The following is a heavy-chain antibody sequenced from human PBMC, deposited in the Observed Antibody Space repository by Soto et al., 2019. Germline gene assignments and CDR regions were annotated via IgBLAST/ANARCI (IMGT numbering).Heavy chain of an antibody. CDR3: AQEGGAFDI. Sequence: GGSLRLSCAASGFTFSSYGMHWVRQAPGKGLEWVAVIWYDGSNKYYADSVKGRFTISRDNSKNTLYLQMNSLRAEDTAVYYCAQEGGAFDIWGQGTMVTVSS. V-gene: IGHV3-33*01. J-gene: IGHJ3*02. D-gene: IGHD2-15*01. CDR2: IWYDGSNK. CDR1: GFTFSSYG.